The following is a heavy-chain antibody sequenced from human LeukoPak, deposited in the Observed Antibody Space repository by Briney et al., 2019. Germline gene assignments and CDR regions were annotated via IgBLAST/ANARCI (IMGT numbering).Heavy chain of an antibody. CDR3: ARDWFHAIDY. J-gene: IGHJ4*02. CDR1: GFTFSSYE. Sequence: GWSLRLSCAASGFTFSSYEMNWLRQAPAKGLEGVSYISSSGSTIYYAASVKGRFTISRDNAKNSLYLQMNSLRAEDTALYYCARDWFHAIDYWGQGTLVTVSS. CDR2: ISSSGSTI. V-gene: IGHV3-48*03. D-gene: IGHD2/OR15-2a*01.